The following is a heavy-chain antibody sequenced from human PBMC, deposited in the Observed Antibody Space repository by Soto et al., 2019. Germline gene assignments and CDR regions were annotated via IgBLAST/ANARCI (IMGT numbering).Heavy chain of an antibody. Sequence: QLQLQESGSGLVKPSQTLSLTCAVSGGSTSSVGYSWNWIRQPPGRVLEWIGYIFHTGNTYYNPSLMRRDTLSIVRSKRQFSLKLLSVSAADTAVYFCAGGTPFGATWRFDLWGQGTLVTVSS. J-gene: IGHJ5*02. CDR1: GGSTSSVGYS. D-gene: IGHD3-3*01. CDR3: AGGTPFGATWRFDL. CDR2: IFHTGNT. V-gene: IGHV4-30-2*01.